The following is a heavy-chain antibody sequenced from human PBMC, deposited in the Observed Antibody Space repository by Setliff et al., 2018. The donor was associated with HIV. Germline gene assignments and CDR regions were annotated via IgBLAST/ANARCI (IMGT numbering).Heavy chain of an antibody. J-gene: IGHJ4*02. D-gene: IGHD3-22*01. CDR3: ARIPNHSSGFDY. CDR2: IVPILNTG. Sequence: SVKVSCKASGGTFTNSAIGWVRQAPGQGLEWMGAIVPILNTGNYAPKFQGRVTITADESTTTAYMELSSLRSEDTAVYYCARIPNHSSGFDYWGQGTPVTVSS. CDR1: GGTFTNSA. V-gene: IGHV1-69*13.